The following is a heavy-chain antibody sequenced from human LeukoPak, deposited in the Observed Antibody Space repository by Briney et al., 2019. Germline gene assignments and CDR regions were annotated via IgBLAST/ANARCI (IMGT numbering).Heavy chain of an antibody. CDR3: ARDSPYGTAGY. Sequence: GGSLRLSCAASGFTFSNYNMNWVRQAPGKGLEWVSSISSSSYIYYADSVKGRFTISRDNTKNSLYLQMNSLRAEDTAVYYCARDSPYGTAGYWGQGTLVTVSS. D-gene: IGHD2-8*02. J-gene: IGHJ4*02. CDR1: GFTFSNYN. CDR2: ISSSSYI. V-gene: IGHV3-21*01.